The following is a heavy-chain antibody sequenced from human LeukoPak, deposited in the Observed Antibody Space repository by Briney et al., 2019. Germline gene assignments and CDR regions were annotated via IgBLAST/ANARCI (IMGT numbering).Heavy chain of an antibody. D-gene: IGHD6-19*01. CDR3: AKRSGASTYYFDY. CDR2: VNRDGSET. V-gene: IGHV3-7*03. CDR1: GFALSSHW. Sequence: PGGSLRLSCAASGFALSSHWMTWVRQVPGRGPEWVANVNRDGSETYYLDSVKGRFTISKDNAKNSLYLQMNSLRAEDTALYHCAKRSGASTYYFDYWGQGALLTVSS. J-gene: IGHJ4*02.